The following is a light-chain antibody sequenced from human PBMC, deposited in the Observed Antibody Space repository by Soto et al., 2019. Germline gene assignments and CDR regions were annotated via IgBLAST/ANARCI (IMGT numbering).Light chain of an antibody. CDR1: QNVNSW. V-gene: IGKV1-5*01. CDR3: QRYNSNSRT. CDR2: DAS. J-gene: IGKJ1*01. Sequence: DIQLTQSHATLSASVGDRVTITCRASQNVNSWVAWYQQKPGKAPKFLIYDASNLESGVPSRFSGRGSGTEFTLTISNLQPDDFATYYCQRYNSNSRTFGQGTRV.